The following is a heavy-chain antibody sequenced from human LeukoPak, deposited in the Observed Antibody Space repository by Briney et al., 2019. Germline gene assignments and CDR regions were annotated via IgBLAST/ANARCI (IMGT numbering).Heavy chain of an antibody. D-gene: IGHD3-22*01. J-gene: IGHJ3*02. CDR3: ARVGDYYDSRGYSTDAFDI. CDR2: IRNRAKSYTT. Sequence: GGSLRLSCAASGFTFSDHYMDWVPQAPGKGLEWVGRIRNRAKSYTTQCAPSVKDRFTISRDDSRNSLYLQMNSLKTEDTAVYFCARVGDYYDSRGYSTDAFDIWGQGTMVTVSS. V-gene: IGHV3-72*01. CDR1: GFTFSDHY.